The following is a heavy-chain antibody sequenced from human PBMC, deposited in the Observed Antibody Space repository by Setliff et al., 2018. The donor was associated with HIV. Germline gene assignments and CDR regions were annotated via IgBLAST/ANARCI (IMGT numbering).Heavy chain of an antibody. J-gene: IGHJ4*02. CDR3: ALAGRAVYY. V-gene: IGHV3-49*04. D-gene: IGHD6-19*01. CDR1: EFTFGDYA. CDR2: IRSKAYTGTT. Sequence: HPGGSLRLSCTASEFTFGDYAMSWVRQAPGKGLEWVGFIRSKAYTGTTEYAASVKGRFTISRDDSKSVAYLQMNSLKTEDTAVYYCALAGRAVYYWGQGTLVTVSS.